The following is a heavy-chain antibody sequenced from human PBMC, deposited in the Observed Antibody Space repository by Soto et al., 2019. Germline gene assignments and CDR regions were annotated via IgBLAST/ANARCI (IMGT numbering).Heavy chain of an antibody. V-gene: IGHV3-23*01. CDR3: AKVHDRTYFWSGYDLDY. J-gene: IGHJ4*02. Sequence: GGSLRLSCAASGFTFSSYAMSWVRQAPGKGLEWVSAISGSGGSTYYADSVKGRFTISRDNSKNTLYLQMNSLRAEDTAVYYCAKVHDRTYFWSGYDLDYWGQGTLVTVSS. CDR2: ISGSGGST. CDR1: GFTFSSYA. D-gene: IGHD3-3*01.